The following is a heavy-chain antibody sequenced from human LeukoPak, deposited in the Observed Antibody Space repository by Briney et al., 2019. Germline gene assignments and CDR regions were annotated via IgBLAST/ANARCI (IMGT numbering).Heavy chain of an antibody. CDR2: INAGNGNT. CDR3: ARDGRYCSGGSCHYGMDV. CDR1: GYTFTSYA. V-gene: IGHV1-3*01. Sequence: ASVKVSCKSSGYTFTSYAMHWVRQAPGQRLEWMGWINAGNGNTKYSQKFQGRVTITRDTSASTAYMELSSLRSEDTAVYYCARDGRYCSGGSCHYGMDVWGQGTTVTVSS. D-gene: IGHD2-15*01. J-gene: IGHJ6*02.